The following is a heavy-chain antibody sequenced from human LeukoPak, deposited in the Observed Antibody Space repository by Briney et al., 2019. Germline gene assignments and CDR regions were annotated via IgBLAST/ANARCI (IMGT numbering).Heavy chain of an antibody. D-gene: IGHD2-21*02. Sequence: SGPTLVKPTQTLTLTCTLSGISLSTSGVGVGWIRQPPGKGLEWIGSIYYSGSTYYNPSLRSRVTISVDTSKNQLSLKLSSVTAADTAVYYCARLLAYCGGDCYLGGGRFDYWGQGTLVTVSS. CDR2: IYYSGST. J-gene: IGHJ4*02. CDR3: ARLLAYCGGDCYLGGGRFDY. V-gene: IGHV4-39*01. CDR1: GISLSTSGVG.